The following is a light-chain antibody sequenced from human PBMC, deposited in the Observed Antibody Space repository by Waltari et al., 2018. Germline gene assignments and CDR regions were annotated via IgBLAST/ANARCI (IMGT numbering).Light chain of an antibody. CDR3: QRRSSWPYT. CDR1: ETDQSY. V-gene: IGKV3-11*01. Sequence: AGETDQSYLARYEQKPGQSPGLLIFDASNRDQDIPAKISGSGSGTDCTLTVSNLEPEDFAVYCCQRRSSWPYTVGRGTRVGI. CDR2: DAS. J-gene: IGKJ2*01.